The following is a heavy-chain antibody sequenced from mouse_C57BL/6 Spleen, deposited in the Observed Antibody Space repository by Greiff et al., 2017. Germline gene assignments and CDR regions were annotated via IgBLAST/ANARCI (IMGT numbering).Heavy chain of an antibody. Sequence: VQLQQSGPELVKPGASVKISCKASGYTFTDYYMNWVKQSHGKSLEWIGDINPNNGGTSYNQKFKGKATLTVDKSSSTAYMELRSLTSEDSAVYYCARDEDAMDYRGQGTSVTVSS. J-gene: IGHJ4*01. CDR3: ARDEDAMDY. CDR1: GYTFTDYY. CDR2: INPNNGGT. V-gene: IGHV1-26*01.